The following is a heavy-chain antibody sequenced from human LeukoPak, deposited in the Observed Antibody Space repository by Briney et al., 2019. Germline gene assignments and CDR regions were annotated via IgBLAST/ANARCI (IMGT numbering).Heavy chain of an antibody. Sequence: GASVKVSCKASGGTFSSYAISWVRQAPGQGLEWMGRIIPILGIANYAQKFQGRVTITADKSTSTAYMELSSLRSEDTAVYYRARDWDSSGYYYSFHAFDIWGQGTMVTVSS. CDR2: IIPILGIA. D-gene: IGHD3-22*01. J-gene: IGHJ3*02. CDR3: ARDWDSSGYYYSFHAFDI. CDR1: GGTFSSYA. V-gene: IGHV1-69*04.